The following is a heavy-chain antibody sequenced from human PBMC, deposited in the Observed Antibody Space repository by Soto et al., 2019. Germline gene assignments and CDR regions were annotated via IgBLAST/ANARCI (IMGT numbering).Heavy chain of an antibody. CDR3: ARGGITMVRGVDGMDV. J-gene: IGHJ6*02. V-gene: IGHV1-69*02. Sequence: QVQLVQSGAEVKKPGSSVKVSCKASGGTFSSYTISWVRQAPGQGLEWMGRIIPILGIANYAQKFQGRVTITADKSTSTAYMELSSVRSEDTAVYYCARGGITMVRGVDGMDVWGQGTTVTVSS. CDR2: IIPILGIA. D-gene: IGHD3-10*01. CDR1: GGTFSSYT.